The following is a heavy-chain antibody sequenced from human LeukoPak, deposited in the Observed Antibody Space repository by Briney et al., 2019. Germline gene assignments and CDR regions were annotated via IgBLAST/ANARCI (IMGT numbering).Heavy chain of an antibody. CDR2: ISAYNGNT. J-gene: IGHJ3*02. Sequence: ASVKVSCKASGYIFTSYGISWVRQAPGQGLEWMGWISAYNGNTNYAQKLQGRVTITTDTSTSTAYMELRSLRSDDTAVYYCARQRALGEDYGDYGGDNAFDIWGQGTMVTVSS. D-gene: IGHD4-17*01. CDR3: ARQRALGEDYGDYGGDNAFDI. V-gene: IGHV1-18*01. CDR1: GYIFTSYG.